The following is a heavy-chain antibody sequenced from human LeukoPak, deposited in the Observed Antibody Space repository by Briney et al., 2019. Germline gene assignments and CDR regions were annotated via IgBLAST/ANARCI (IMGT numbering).Heavy chain of an antibody. D-gene: IGHD5-18*01. CDR3: HVDTAMVEADAFDI. CDR1: GFPFNAYW. Sequence: GGSLRLSCAASGFPFNAYWMTWVRQAPGKGLEWVAVISYDGSNKYYADSVKGRFTISRDNSKNTLYLQMNSLRAEDTAVYYCHVDTAMVEADAFDIWGQGTMVTVSS. V-gene: IGHV3-30-3*01. J-gene: IGHJ3*02. CDR2: ISYDGSNK.